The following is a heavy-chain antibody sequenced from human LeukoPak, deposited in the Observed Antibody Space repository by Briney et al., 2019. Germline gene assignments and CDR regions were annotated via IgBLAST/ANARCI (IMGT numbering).Heavy chain of an antibody. V-gene: IGHV3-23*01. CDR2: ISTSGGDT. CDR3: VKGYGACGP. Sequence: GGSLRLSRAAAGFNFRNHAMSWVRPAPEKGLEWVAGISTSGGDTYYSDSVKGRFTISRDNSENMLSLQMNSLRGEDTALYYCVKGYGACGPWGQGTLVAVSS. D-gene: IGHD3-10*01. CDR1: GFNFRNHA. J-gene: IGHJ5*02.